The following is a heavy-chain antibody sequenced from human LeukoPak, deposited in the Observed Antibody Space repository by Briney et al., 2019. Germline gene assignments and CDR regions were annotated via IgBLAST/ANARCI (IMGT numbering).Heavy chain of an antibody. CDR3: ARSSTSPGAYYYYYMDV. CDR1: GGSISSGDYY. J-gene: IGHJ6*03. V-gene: IGHV4-30-4*08. D-gene: IGHD2-2*01. CDR2: IYYSGST. Sequence: PSETLSLTCTVSGGSISSGDYYWSWIRPPPGKGLERIGYIYYSGSTYYNPSLKSRVTISVDTSKNQFSLKLSSVTAADTAVYYCARSSTSPGAYYYYYMDVWGKGTTVTVSS.